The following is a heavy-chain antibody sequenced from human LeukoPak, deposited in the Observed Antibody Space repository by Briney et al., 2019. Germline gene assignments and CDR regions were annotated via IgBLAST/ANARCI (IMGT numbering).Heavy chain of an antibody. V-gene: IGHV1-2*02. J-gene: IGHJ4*02. CDR3: AREGNGLLSKDFDY. Sequence: GASVKVSCKSSGFTFTDYYIHWVRRAPGQGLEWMGYIGPHSSATSSPQESQGRVTMTRDASMSTAYMELTRLTSDDTAVYYCAREGNGLLSKDFDYWGQGTLVTVSS. D-gene: IGHD4-23*01. CDR2: IGPHSSAT. CDR1: GFTFTDYY.